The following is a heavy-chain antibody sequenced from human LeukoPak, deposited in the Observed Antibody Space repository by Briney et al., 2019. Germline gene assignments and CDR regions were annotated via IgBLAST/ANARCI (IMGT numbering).Heavy chain of an antibody. CDR2: IYYSGST. D-gene: IGHD6-19*01. CDR3: ARASGWYRELNY. V-gene: IGHV4-59*01. Sequence: SETLSLTRTVSGGSISSYYWSWIRQPPGKGLEWIGYIYYSGSTNYNPSLKSRVTISVDTSKNQFSLKLSSVTAADTAVYYCARASGWYRELNYWGQGTLVTVSS. CDR1: GGSISSYY. J-gene: IGHJ4*02.